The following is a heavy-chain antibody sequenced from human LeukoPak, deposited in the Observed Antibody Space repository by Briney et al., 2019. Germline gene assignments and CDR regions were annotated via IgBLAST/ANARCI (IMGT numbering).Heavy chain of an antibody. CDR1: GFAFSNFP. V-gene: IGHV3-64*01. Sequence: GGSLRLSCAASGFAFSNFPMHWVRQGPGKGLEYVSAIKSDGVGTYYANSVRERFTISRDNSKNTLYLQMGSLRAEDTGVYFCARVGSWDAYDVWGQGTMVTVSS. J-gene: IGHJ3*01. CDR2: IKSDGVGT. D-gene: IGHD1-26*01. CDR3: ARVGSWDAYDV.